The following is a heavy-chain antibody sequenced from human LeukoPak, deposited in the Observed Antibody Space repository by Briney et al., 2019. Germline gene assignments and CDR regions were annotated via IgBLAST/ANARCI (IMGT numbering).Heavy chain of an antibody. CDR2: ISSSSSTI. D-gene: IGHD5-18*01. V-gene: IGHV3-48*02. CDR3: ARIPLHIQLWLEYYYYGMDV. CDR1: GFTFSSYS. J-gene: IGHJ6*02. Sequence: QSGGSLRLSCAASGFTFSSYSMNWVRQAPGKGLEWVSYISSSSSTIYYADSVKGRFTISRDNAKNSLYLQMNSLRDEDTAVYYCARIPLHIQLWLEYYYYGMDVWGQGTTVTVSS.